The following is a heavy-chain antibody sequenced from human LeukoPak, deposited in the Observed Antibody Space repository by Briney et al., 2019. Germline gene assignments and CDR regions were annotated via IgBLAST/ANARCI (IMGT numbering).Heavy chain of an antibody. CDR3: AKDRAIHLVPYYLVPDI. Sequence: GGSLRLSCAASGFTFSSYAMSWVRQAPGKGLEWVSAISGSGSSTYYADSVKGRFTISRDNSKNTPYMQMNRLRAEDTAVYYCAKDRAIHLVPYYLVPDIWGQGTVVTVSS. CDR1: GFTFSSYA. CDR2: ISGSGSST. D-gene: IGHD5-18*01. J-gene: IGHJ3*02. V-gene: IGHV3-23*01.